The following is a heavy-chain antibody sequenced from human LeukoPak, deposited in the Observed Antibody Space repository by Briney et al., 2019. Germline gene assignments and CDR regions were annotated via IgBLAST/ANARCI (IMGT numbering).Heavy chain of an antibody. CDR3: ARDLSGWELQEY. V-gene: IGHV3-30*01. CDR1: GFTFSSYA. Sequence: GGSLRLPCAASGFTFSSYAMHWVRQAPGKGLEWVAVISYDGSNKYYADSVKGRFTISRDNSKNTLYLQMNSLRAEDTAVYYCARDLSGWELQEYWGQGTLVTVSS. D-gene: IGHD1-26*01. J-gene: IGHJ4*02. CDR2: ISYDGSNK.